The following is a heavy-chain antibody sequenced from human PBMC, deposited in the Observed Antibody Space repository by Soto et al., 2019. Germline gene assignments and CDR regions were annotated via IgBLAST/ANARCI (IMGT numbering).Heavy chain of an antibody. CDR3: ARNPWGVAGTDY. CDR1: GFTFSTFW. V-gene: IGHV3-7*01. J-gene: IGHJ4*02. CDR2: IKPGGSEK. D-gene: IGHD6-19*01. Sequence: GSLRLSCAASGFTFSTFWMSWVRQAPGKGLEWVANIKPGGSEKYYVDSVKGRFTISRDDANKSLYLQMNSLRVEDTAMYYCARNPWGVAGTDYWGQGTLVTVSS.